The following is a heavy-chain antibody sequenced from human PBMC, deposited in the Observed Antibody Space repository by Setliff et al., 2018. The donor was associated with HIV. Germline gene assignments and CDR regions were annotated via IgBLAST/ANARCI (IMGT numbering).Heavy chain of an antibody. CDR2: IDHFGSEE. CDR1: GFSFSRYW. Sequence: GSLRLSCAASGFSFSRYWMSWVRQAPGKGLEWVASIDHFGSEENYVDSVKGRFTISRDNSKNTLYLQMNSLRAEDTAVYYCAKPDTAMVISYFDYWGQGTLVTVSS. V-gene: IGHV3-7*05. CDR3: AKPDTAMVISYFDY. D-gene: IGHD5-18*01. J-gene: IGHJ4*02.